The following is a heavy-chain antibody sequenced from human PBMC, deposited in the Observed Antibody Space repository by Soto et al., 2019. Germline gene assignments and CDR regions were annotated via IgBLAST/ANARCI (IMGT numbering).Heavy chain of an antibody. J-gene: IGHJ5*02. Sequence: GESLKISCKGSGYSFTSYWIGWVRQMPGKGLEWMGIIYPGDSDTRYSPSFQGQVTISADKSISTAYLQWSSLKASDTAMYYCARVYYYDSSGYYYFWFDPWGQGTLVTVSS. V-gene: IGHV5-51*01. CDR3: ARVYYYDSSGYYYFWFDP. CDR1: GYSFTSYW. D-gene: IGHD3-22*01. CDR2: IYPGDSDT.